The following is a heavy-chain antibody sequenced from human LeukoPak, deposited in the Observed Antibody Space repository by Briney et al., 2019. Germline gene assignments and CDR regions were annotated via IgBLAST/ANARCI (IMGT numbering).Heavy chain of an antibody. CDR2: IYYSGST. CDR1: GGSISSYY. J-gene: IGHJ6*03. Sequence: SETLSLTCTVSGGSISSYYWSWIRQPPGKGLEWIGYIYYSGSTNYNPSLKSRVTISVDTSKNQFSLKLSSVTAADTAVYYCARTYYYDNSGYFNMDVWGKGTTVTISS. V-gene: IGHV4-59*01. CDR3: ARTYYYDNSGYFNMDV. D-gene: IGHD3-22*01.